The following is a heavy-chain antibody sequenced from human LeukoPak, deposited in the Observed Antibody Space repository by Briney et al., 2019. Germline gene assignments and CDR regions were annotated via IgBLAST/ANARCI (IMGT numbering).Heavy chain of an antibody. CDR3: AITDYYRSLYYFDY. Sequence: GESLQISCKGSGYSFANYLIGWVRQMPVKGLEWMGIINPGDSDTRYSPSFQGQVTISADKSISTAYLQWGSLKASDTAMYYCAITDYYRSLYYFDYWGQGTLVTVSS. J-gene: IGHJ4*02. D-gene: IGHD3-10*01. CDR2: INPGDSDT. CDR1: GYSFANYL. V-gene: IGHV5-51*01.